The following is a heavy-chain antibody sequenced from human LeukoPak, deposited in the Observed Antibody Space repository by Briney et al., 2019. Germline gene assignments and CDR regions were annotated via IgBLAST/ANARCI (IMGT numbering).Heavy chain of an antibody. CDR2: ITPIFGTA. D-gene: IGHD4-17*01. Sequence: GSSVKVSCKASGGTFSSYAISWVRQAPGQGLEWMGGITPIFGTANYAQKFQGRVTITADKSTSTAYMELSSLRSEDTAVYYCARDRGIGGDYWVDAFDIWGQGTMVTVSS. J-gene: IGHJ3*02. CDR3: ARDRGIGGDYWVDAFDI. V-gene: IGHV1-69*06. CDR1: GGTFSSYA.